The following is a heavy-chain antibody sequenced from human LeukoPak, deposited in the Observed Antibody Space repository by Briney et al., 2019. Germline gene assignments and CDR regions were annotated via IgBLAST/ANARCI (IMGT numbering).Heavy chain of an antibody. V-gene: IGHV1-2*02. CDR1: GYTFTGYY. CDR3: ARDHPAMVTDDY. J-gene: IGHJ4*02. D-gene: IGHD5-18*01. Sequence: ASVKVSCKASGYTFTGYYMHWVRQAPGQGPEWMGWINPNSGGTNYAQKFQGRVTMTRDTSISTAYMELSRLRSDDTAVYYCARDHPAMVTDDYWGQGTLVTVSS. CDR2: INPNSGGT.